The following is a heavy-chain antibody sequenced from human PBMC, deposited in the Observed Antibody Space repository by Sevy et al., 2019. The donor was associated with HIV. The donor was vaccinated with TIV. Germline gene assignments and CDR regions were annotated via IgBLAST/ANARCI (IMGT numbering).Heavy chain of an antibody. V-gene: IGHV3-23*01. D-gene: IGHD2-2*03. Sequence: GGSLRLSCAASGLSFSSFGMSWVRQAPGKGPEWVPGISGSGINTYHADPVKDRFIISRDNSNNTVFLEMNRLRAEDTAVYYCAKDGYSSSWPYYFDSWGQGTLVTVSS. CDR1: GLSFSSFG. CDR3: AKDGYSSSWPYYFDS. CDR2: ISGSGINT. J-gene: IGHJ4*02.